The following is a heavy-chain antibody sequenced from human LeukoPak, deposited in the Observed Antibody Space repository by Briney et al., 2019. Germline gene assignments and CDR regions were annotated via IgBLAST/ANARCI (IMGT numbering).Heavy chain of an antibody. CDR3: AKDSLTTVLLWFGEYPEEYFQH. V-gene: IGHV3-23*01. CDR1: GFTVSSNY. Sequence: GGSLRLSCAASGFTVSSNYMSWVRQAPGKGLEWVSAISGSGGSTYYADSVKGRFTISRDNSKNTLYLQMNSLRAEDTAVYYCAKDSLTTVLLWFGEYPEEYFQHWGQGALVTVSS. CDR2: ISGSGGST. D-gene: IGHD3-10*01. J-gene: IGHJ1*01.